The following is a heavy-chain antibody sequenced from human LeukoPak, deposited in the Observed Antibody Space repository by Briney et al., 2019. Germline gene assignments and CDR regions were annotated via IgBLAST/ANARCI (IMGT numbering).Heavy chain of an antibody. D-gene: IGHD6-13*01. J-gene: IGHJ6*02. CDR3: ARHSSSWPSNYYYGLDV. CDR2: IYHSGST. Sequence: SETLSLTCDVSGGSISTTNWWSWVRQPPGKGLEWIGEIYHSGSTNYNPSLKNRVTISVDKSKNEFSLKLSSVTAADTAVYYCARHSSSWPSNYYYGLDVWGQGTTVTVSS. V-gene: IGHV4-4*02. CDR1: GGSISTTNW.